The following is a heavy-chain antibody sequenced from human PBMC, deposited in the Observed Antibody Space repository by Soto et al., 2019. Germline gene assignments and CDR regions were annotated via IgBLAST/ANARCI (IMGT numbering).Heavy chain of an antibody. CDR1: GGSFSGYY. D-gene: IGHD3-3*01. V-gene: IGHV4-34*01. J-gene: IGHJ6*02. Sequence: SETLSLTCAVYGGSFSGYYWNWIRQAPGKGLEWIGEIKHSGSTNYNPSLKSRVTISIDTSKNQFSLKLNSVAAADTAVYYCARAPSSGVRWAYQDYAMDVWGQGTTVTVSS. CDR3: ARAPSSGVRWAYQDYAMDV. CDR2: IKHSGST.